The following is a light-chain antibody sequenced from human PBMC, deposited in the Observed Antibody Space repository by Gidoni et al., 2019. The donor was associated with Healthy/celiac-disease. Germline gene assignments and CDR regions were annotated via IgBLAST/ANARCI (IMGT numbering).Light chain of an antibody. CDR3: QQRSNWPPFT. V-gene: IGKV3-11*01. CDR2: DAS. Sequence: IVLTQSPATLSLSPWERATLSCRASQSVSSYLAWYHQKPGQAPRLLIYDASNRATGIPARFSGSGSGTDFTLTISSLEPEDFAVYYCQQRSNWPPFTFGPGTKVDIK. CDR1: QSVSSY. J-gene: IGKJ3*01.